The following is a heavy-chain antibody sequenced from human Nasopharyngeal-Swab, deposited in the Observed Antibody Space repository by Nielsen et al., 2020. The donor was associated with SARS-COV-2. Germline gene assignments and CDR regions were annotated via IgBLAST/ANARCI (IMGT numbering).Heavy chain of an antibody. J-gene: IGHJ4*02. CDR3: ARDVVDCTGGVCYESEFDY. Sequence: GESLKISCAASGFTFSSYSMNWVRQAPGKGLEWVSYISSSSSTIYYADSAKGRFTISRDNAKNSLYLQMNSLRAEDTAVYYCARDVVDCTGGVCYESEFDYWGQGTLVTVSS. V-gene: IGHV3-48*04. D-gene: IGHD2-8*02. CDR1: GFTFSSYS. CDR2: ISSSSSTI.